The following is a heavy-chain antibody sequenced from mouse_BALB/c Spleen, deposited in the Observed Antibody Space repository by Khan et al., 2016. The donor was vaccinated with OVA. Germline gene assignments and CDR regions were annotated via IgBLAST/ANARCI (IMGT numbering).Heavy chain of an antibody. V-gene: IGHV2-6-5*01. Sequence: GELQESGPGLVAPSQSLSITCTVSGFSLTDYGVNWIRQPPGKGLEWLGIIWGGGTTYYNSALKSRLSISKDNSKSQVFLRMNSLQTDDTAMYFCAKPFYAHYYAMDYWGQGTSVTVSS. J-gene: IGHJ4*01. D-gene: IGHD2-10*01. CDR1: GFSLTDYG. CDR3: AKPFYAHYYAMDY. CDR2: IWGGGTT.